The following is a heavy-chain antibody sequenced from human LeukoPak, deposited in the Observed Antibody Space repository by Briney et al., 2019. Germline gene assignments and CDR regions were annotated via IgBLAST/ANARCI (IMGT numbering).Heavy chain of an antibody. CDR2: IYYDGST. CDR1: GGSISSGGYY. V-gene: IGHV4-61*08. Sequence: SETLSLTCTVSGGSISSGGYYWSWIRQPPGKGLEWIGYIYYDGSTNYNPSLESRVTISVDTSKNQFSLKLNSVTAADTAVYYCASSTVVTSYFFYGLDVWGQGTTVTVSS. J-gene: IGHJ6*02. CDR3: ASSTVVTSYFFYGLDV. D-gene: IGHD4-23*01.